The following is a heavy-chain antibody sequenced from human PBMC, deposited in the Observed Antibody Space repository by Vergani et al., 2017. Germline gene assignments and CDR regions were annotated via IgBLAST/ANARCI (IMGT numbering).Heavy chain of an antibody. D-gene: IGHD3-3*01. V-gene: IGHV4-38-2*01. J-gene: IGHJ4*02. CDR3: ARVETAYYDFWSGYYFDD. CDR1: GYSISSGYY. Sequence: QVQLQESGPGLVKPSETLSLTCAVSGYSISSGYYWGWIRQPPGKGLWWIGSIYHSGGTYYNPSLKSRVTISVDTSKNQFSLKLSSVTAADTAVYYCARVETAYYDFWSGYYFDDWGQGTLVTVSS. CDR2: IYHSGGT.